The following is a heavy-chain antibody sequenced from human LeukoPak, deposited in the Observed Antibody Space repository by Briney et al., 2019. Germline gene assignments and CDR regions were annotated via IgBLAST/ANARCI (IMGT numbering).Heavy chain of an antibody. D-gene: IGHD3-22*01. CDR1: GFTFSGYG. Sequence: GGSLRLSCAASGFTFSGYGMHWVRQAPGKGLEWVALISYDGSNKYYADSVKGRFTISRDNSKNTLYLQMNSLRAEDTAVYYCAKDRFYYDSSGYYFDYWGQGTLVTVSS. V-gene: IGHV3-30*18. J-gene: IGHJ4*02. CDR3: AKDRFYYDSSGYYFDY. CDR2: ISYDGSNK.